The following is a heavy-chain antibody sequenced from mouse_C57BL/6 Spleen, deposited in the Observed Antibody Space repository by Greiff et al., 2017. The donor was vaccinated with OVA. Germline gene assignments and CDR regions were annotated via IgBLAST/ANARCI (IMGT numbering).Heavy chain of an antibody. Sequence: VQLQQPGAELVKPGASVKLSCKASGYTFTSYWMHWVKQRPGQGLEWIGMIHPNSGSTNYNEKFKSKATLTVDKSSSTAYMQLSSLTSEDSAVYYCARLDYYGSSRYFDYWGQGTTLTVSA. CDR3: ARLDYYGSSRYFDY. D-gene: IGHD1-1*01. CDR1: GYTFTSYW. CDR2: IHPNSGST. V-gene: IGHV1-64*01. J-gene: IGHJ2*01.